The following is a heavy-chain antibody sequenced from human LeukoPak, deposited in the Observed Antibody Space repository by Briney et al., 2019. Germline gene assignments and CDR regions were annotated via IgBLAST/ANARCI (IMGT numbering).Heavy chain of an antibody. Sequence: ASVKVSCKASGYTFTGYYMHWVRQAPGQGLEWMRWINPNSGGTNYAQKFQGRVTMTRDTSISTAYMELSRLRSDDTAVYYCARDANYYDSSGYSEGAFDIWGQGTMVTVSS. V-gene: IGHV1-2*02. CDR2: INPNSGGT. CDR1: GYTFTGYY. J-gene: IGHJ3*02. CDR3: ARDANYYDSSGYSEGAFDI. D-gene: IGHD3-22*01.